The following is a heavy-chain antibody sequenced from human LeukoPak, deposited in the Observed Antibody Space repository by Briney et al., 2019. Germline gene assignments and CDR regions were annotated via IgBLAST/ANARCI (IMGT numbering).Heavy chain of an antibody. Sequence: SETLSLTCTVSGGSIGSYYWSWTRQPPGKGLEWIGYIYYSGSTNYNPSLKSRVTISVDTSKNQFSLKLSSVTAADTAVYYCARGDYGDLGPGPWGQGTLVTVSS. D-gene: IGHD4-17*01. CDR3: ARGDYGDLGPGP. CDR1: GGSIGSYY. CDR2: IYYSGST. J-gene: IGHJ5*02. V-gene: IGHV4-59*01.